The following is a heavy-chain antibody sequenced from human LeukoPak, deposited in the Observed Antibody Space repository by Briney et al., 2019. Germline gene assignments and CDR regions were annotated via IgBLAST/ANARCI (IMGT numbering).Heavy chain of an antibody. CDR3: ARDPREVDRVWDYYGMDV. J-gene: IGHJ6*02. CDR2: IYSGGST. Sequence: GGSLRLSCAASGFTVSSNYMSWVRQAPGKGLEWVSVIYSGGSTYYADSVKGRFTISRGNSKNTLYLQMNSLRAEDTAVYYCARDPREVDRVWDYYGMDVWGQGTTVTVSS. V-gene: IGHV3-53*01. D-gene: IGHD5-12*01. CDR1: GFTVSSNY.